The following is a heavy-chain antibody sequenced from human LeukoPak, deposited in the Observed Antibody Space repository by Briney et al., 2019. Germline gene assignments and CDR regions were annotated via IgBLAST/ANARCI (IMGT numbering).Heavy chain of an antibody. J-gene: IGHJ6*02. CDR2: ITGRGDIT. D-gene: IGHD2-2*01. CDR3: AKDRVPSAKSYYYYYGMDV. CDR1: GFTFGSFC. Sequence: PGGSLRLSCAASGFTFGSFCMSWVRQAPGKGLEWVSTITGRGDITYYADSVRGQFTISRDNSKNTLYLQMNSLRAEDTAVYYCAKDRVPSAKSYYYYYGMDVWGQGTTVTVSS. V-gene: IGHV3-23*01.